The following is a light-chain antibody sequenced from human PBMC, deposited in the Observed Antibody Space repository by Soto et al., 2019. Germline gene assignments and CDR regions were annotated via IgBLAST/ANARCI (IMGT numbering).Light chain of an antibody. V-gene: IGLV1-40*01. CDR1: SSNLGAGYD. Sequence: QSVLTQPPSVSGAPGQRVTLSCTGNSSNLGAGYDVRWYQQLPGAAPKLVIFGNRNRPSGVPERFSGSKSGTSASLAITGLQAEDEAHYYCQAYDYSLTASVFGGGTKLTVL. CDR2: GNR. J-gene: IGLJ3*02. CDR3: QAYDYSLTASV.